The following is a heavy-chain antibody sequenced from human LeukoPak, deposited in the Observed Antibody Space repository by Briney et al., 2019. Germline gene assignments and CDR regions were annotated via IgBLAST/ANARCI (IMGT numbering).Heavy chain of an antibody. CDR3: AREEASGNWFDP. Sequence: SETLSLTCTVSGGSISSSSYYWGWIRQPPGKGLEWIGSIYYSGRTYYKPSHKSRVTISVDTSKNQFSLKLSSVTAADTAVYYCAREEASGNWFDPWGQGTLVTVSS. V-gene: IGHV4-39*07. D-gene: IGHD6-25*01. CDR1: GGSISSSSYY. CDR2: IYYSGRT. J-gene: IGHJ5*02.